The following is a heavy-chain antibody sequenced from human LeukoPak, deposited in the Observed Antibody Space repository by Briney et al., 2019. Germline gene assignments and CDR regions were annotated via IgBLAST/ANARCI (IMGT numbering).Heavy chain of an antibody. D-gene: IGHD1-14*01. J-gene: IGHJ4*02. V-gene: IGHV3-23*01. CDR2: IGGGGENT. CDR1: GFTFNRYD. Sequence: PGESLTLSCAASGFTFNRYDLSWVRQAPGKGLEWVSSIGGGGENTYYADSVKGRFTISRDSSKNTVYLHMKSLRAEDTAVYFCAKVLTGSQDYWGQGTLVTVTS. CDR3: AKVLTGSQDY.